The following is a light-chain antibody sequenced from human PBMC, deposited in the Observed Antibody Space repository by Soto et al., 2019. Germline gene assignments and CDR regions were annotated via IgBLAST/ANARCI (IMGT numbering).Light chain of an antibody. J-gene: IGKJ5*01. Sequence: IVMPQSPATLSVSPGERAALSCRASQSIGSKLAWYQQKPGQAPRLLIYDTSIRATGIPARFSGSGSGTDFTLTISSLEPEDFAVYYCQQRNSWPPTFTFGQGTRLEI. V-gene: IGKV3-11*01. CDR1: QSIGSK. CDR3: QQRNSWPPTFT. CDR2: DTS.